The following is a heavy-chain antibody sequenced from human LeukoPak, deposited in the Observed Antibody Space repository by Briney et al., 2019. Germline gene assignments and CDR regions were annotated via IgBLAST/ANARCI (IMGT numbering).Heavy chain of an antibody. CDR2: IMPIVDMT. J-gene: IGHJ6*03. Sequence: ASVKVSCKASGAAFKTYPMRSVGQAPGQRVEWMGGIMPIVDMTNYAQKFQGRVTITADESTNTAYMELSSLISDDTAVYYCASFTGAARLRAYYYYYMDVWGEGTTVTVSS. V-gene: IGHV1-69*10. CDR1: GAAFKTYP. CDR3: ASFTGAARLRAYYYYYMDV. D-gene: IGHD6-6*01.